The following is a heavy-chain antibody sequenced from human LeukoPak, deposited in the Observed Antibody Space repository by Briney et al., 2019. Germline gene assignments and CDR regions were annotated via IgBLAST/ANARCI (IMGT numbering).Heavy chain of an antibody. CDR2: IKSKTEGGTT. CDR3: TTSGQCGGDCYSDY. J-gene: IGHJ4*02. D-gene: IGHD2-21*02. CDR1: GFTFSNAW. Sequence: GGSLRLSCAASGFTFSNAWMSWVRQAPGKGLKWVGRIKSKTEGGTTDYAAPVKGRFTISRDDSKNTLYLQMNSLRTEDTAVYYCTTSGQCGGDCYSDYWGQGTLVTVSS. V-gene: IGHV3-15*01.